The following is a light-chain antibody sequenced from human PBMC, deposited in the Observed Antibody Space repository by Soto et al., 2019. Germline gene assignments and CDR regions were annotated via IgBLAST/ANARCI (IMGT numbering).Light chain of an antibody. Sequence: EIVLTQSPGTLSLSPGERATLSCRASQSVSISQLAWYQQKPGQAPRLLIYGASSRATGIPDRFRGSGSGTDFTLTISRLEAEDFAVYYCQHYDSRAWTFGQGTKVEV. CDR1: QSVSISQ. V-gene: IGKV3-20*01. CDR2: GAS. J-gene: IGKJ1*01. CDR3: QHYDSRAWT.